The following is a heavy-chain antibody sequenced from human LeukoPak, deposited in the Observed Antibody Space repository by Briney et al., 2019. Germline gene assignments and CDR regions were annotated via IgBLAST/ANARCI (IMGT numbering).Heavy chain of an antibody. CDR3: AKVGIQPYFDY. Sequence: GGSLRLSCAASGFTFSSYWMHWVRHAPGKGLVWVSRINTDGSSTSYADSVKGRFTISRDNAKNTLYLQMNSLRAEDTAVYYCAKVGIQPYFDYWGQGTLVTVSS. CDR2: INTDGSST. D-gene: IGHD5-18*01. CDR1: GFTFSSYW. J-gene: IGHJ4*02. V-gene: IGHV3-74*01.